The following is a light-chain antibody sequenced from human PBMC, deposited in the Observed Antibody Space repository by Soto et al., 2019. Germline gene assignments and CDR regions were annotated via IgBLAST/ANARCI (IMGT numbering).Light chain of an antibody. CDR2: GAS. J-gene: IGKJ4*01. CDR1: QSVSGAY. Sequence: EIVLTQSPGTLSLSPGERVTLSCRASQSVSGAYLAWYQLKPGQAPRLLIYGASSRATGIPDRFSGSGSGTAFTLTINRLEPEDFALYYCQQYGSSRGTFGGGTKVEIK. CDR3: QQYGSSRGT. V-gene: IGKV3-20*01.